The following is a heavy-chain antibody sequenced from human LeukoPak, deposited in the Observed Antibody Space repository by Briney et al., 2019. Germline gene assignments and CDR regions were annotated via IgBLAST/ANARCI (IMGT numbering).Heavy chain of an antibody. Sequence: PGGSLRLSCVASGFTFSSYWMTWVRQAPGKGLEWVANIKTDGSLTYYVDPVKGRFTISRDNAKNSLYLQMNSLRAEDTAVYYCARDLNWETYWGQGTLVSVSS. J-gene: IGHJ4*02. D-gene: IGHD7-27*01. CDR2: IKTDGSLT. V-gene: IGHV3-7*01. CDR1: GFTFSSYW. CDR3: ARDLNWETY.